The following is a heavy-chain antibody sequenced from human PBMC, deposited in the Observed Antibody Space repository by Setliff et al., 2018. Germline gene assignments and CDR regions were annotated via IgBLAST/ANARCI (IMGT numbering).Heavy chain of an antibody. J-gene: IGHJ4*02. CDR1: GFTFSSYG. CDR3: AKVVPLYSYGSLDY. Sequence: GGSLRLSCAASGFTFSSYGMHWVRQAPGKGLDWVSGINWNGGSTGYADSVKGRFTISRDNSNNTLYLQMNSLRAEDTAVYYCAKVVPLYSYGSLDYWGQGTLVTVSS. D-gene: IGHD5-18*01. V-gene: IGHV3-NL1*01. CDR2: INWNGGST.